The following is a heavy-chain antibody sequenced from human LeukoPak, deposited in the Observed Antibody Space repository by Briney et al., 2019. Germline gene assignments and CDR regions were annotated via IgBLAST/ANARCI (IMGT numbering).Heavy chain of an antibody. Sequence: GALRLSCAASGFTFSSYSMNWVRQAPGKGLEWVSSISSSSSYIYYADSVKGRFTISRDNAKNSLYLQMNSLRAEDTAVYYCARDDMVALFDYWGQGTLVTVSS. D-gene: IGHD5-12*01. CDR2: ISSSSSYI. CDR1: GFTFSSYS. J-gene: IGHJ4*02. V-gene: IGHV3-21*01. CDR3: ARDDMVALFDY.